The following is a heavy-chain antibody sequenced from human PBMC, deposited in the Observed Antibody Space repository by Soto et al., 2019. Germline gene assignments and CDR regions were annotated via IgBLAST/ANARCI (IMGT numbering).Heavy chain of an antibody. CDR1: GFTFSSYW. J-gene: IGHJ4*02. CDR3: ARVRDTTRSFYY. CDR2: INSDGSST. V-gene: IGHV3-74*01. Sequence: GGSLRLSCAASGFTFSSYWMHWVRQAPGKGLVWVSRINSDGSSTSYADSVKGRFTISRDNAKNTLYLQMNSPRAEDTAVYYCARVRDTTRSFYYWGQGTLVTVSS.